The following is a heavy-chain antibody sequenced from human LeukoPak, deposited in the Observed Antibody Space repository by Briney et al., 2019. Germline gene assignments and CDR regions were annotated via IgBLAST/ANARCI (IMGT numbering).Heavy chain of an antibody. D-gene: IGHD6-19*01. CDR1: GGSISSGGYY. CDR3: AREQRYSSGWSGYYFDY. Sequence: PSETLSLTCTVSGGSISSGGYYWSWIRQHPGKGLEWIGYTYYSGSTYYNPSLKSRVTISVDTSKNQFSLKLSSVTAADTAVYYCAREQRYSSGWSGYYFDYWGQGTLVTVSS. CDR2: TYYSGST. V-gene: IGHV4-31*03. J-gene: IGHJ4*02.